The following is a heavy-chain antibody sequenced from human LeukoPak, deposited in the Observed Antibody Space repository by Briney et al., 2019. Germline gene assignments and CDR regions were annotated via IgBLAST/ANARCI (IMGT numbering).Heavy chain of an antibody. Sequence: PGGSLRLSCAASGFTFSSYWMSWVRQAPGKGLEWVAHIRQDGNNKIYADSLKGRFTISRDNSEKTVFLQMNSLRPEDTAVYYCARDAAMTYRGYFDIWGRGTLVTVSS. CDR1: GFTFSSYW. J-gene: IGHJ2*01. V-gene: IGHV3-30*02. CDR3: ARDAAMTYRGYFDI. CDR2: IRQDGNNK. D-gene: IGHD6-25*01.